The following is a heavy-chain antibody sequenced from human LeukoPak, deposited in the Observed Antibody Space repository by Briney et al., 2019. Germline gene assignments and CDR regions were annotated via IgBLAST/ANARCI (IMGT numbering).Heavy chain of an antibody. CDR3: ARHDNGGMVRGLIPADAFDI. CDR1: GYSFNTYW. V-gene: IGHV5-51*01. J-gene: IGHJ3*02. CDR2: IYPGDSDT. D-gene: IGHD3-10*01. Sequence: GESLKISCKGSGYSFNTYWIGWVRQMPGKGLEWMGIIYPGDSDTKYSPSFQGQVTISADKSISTAYLQWSSLKASDTAMYYCARHDNGGMVRGLIPADAFDIWGQGTMVTVSS.